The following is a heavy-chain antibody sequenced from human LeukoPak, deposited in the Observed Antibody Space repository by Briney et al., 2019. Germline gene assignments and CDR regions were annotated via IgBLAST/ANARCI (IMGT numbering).Heavy chain of an antibody. CDR2: IYYSGST. CDR1: GGSISSYY. D-gene: IGHD3-22*01. CDR3: ARERDYYYDSSGYYNHDAFDI. Sequence: SETLSLTCTVSGGSISSYYWGWLRQPPGKGLEWIGSIYYSGSTYYNPSLKSRVTISVDTSKNQFSLKLSSVTAADTAVYYCARERDYYYDSSGYYNHDAFDIWGQGTMVTVSS. J-gene: IGHJ3*02. V-gene: IGHV4-39*07.